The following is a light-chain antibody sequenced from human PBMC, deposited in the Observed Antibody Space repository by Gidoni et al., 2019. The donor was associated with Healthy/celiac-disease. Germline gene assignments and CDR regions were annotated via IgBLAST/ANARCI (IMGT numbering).Light chain of an antibody. V-gene: IGKV4-1*01. J-gene: IGKJ2*04. CDR3: QQYYSTLCS. CDR1: QSVLYSSNNKNY. Sequence: DIVMTQSPDSLAVSLGERATINCKSSQSVLYSSNNKNYLAWYQQKPGQHPKLLIYWASTRESGVPDRFSGSGSGTDFTLTISSLQAEDVAVYYCQQYYSTLCSFGQGTKLEIK. CDR2: WAS.